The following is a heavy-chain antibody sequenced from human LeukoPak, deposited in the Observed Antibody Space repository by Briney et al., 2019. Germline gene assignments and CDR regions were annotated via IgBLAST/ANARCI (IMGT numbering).Heavy chain of an antibody. Sequence: SETLSLTCAVYGGSFSGYYWTWIRQPPGKGLEWIGEINPSGSTNYNPSLKSRVTISVDTSKNQFSLKLRSVTAADTAVFYRARGQGRDGYNGILEYWGQGALVTVSS. CDR2: INPSGST. D-gene: IGHD5-24*01. J-gene: IGHJ4*02. V-gene: IGHV4-34*01. CDR3: ARGQGRDGYNGILEY. CDR1: GGSFSGYY.